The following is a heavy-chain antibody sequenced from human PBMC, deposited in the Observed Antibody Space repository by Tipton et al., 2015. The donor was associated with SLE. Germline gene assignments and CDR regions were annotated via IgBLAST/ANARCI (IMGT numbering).Heavy chain of an antibody. CDR3: ARSGRGYNFGYNFHF. Sequence: QLVQSGAEMKKPGESLKISCKGSGNSFSTYWIGWVRQMPGKGLEWMGIIFPDDSDTRYSPSFEGQVTISADKSITTAYLQWSSLKASDTAIYYCARSGRGYNFGYNFHFWGQGTLVTVSS. CDR2: IFPDDSDT. D-gene: IGHD5-18*01. V-gene: IGHV5-51*03. CDR1: GNSFSTYW. J-gene: IGHJ4*02.